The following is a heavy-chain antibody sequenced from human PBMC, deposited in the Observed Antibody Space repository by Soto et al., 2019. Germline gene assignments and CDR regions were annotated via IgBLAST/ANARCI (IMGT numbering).Heavy chain of an antibody. CDR2: ISPYNGNT. CDR1: GYTFISYG. V-gene: IGHV1-18*01. CDR3: ARAQTTWLPDAFDI. J-gene: IGHJ3*02. D-gene: IGHD5-12*01. Sequence: HVPLVQSGAEVKKPGASLKVSCKASGYTFISYGVSWVRHAPGQGLEWLGWISPYNGNTNYAQKFQGRITMTKDTYTSTVYMDLRSLSTDATAVYYCARAQTTWLPDAFDIWGQGTMVVVSS.